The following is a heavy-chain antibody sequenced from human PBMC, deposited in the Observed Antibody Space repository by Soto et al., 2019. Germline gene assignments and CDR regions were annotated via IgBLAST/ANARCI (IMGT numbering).Heavy chain of an antibody. V-gene: IGHV1-18*01. CDR3: ARALTGYGMDV. Sequence: QVQLLQSGVEVREPGASVKVSCKAVRYIFTNYGVSWVRQAPGQGLEWMGWNTTYNGNTEYAQKFQGRVTMTTDASTSTAYMELGSLRSDDTAIYYSARALTGYGMDVWGQGTTVTVSS. CDR1: RYIFTNYG. J-gene: IGHJ6*02. CDR2: NTTYNGNT.